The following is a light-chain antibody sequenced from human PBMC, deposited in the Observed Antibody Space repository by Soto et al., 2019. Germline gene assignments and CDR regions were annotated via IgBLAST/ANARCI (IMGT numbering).Light chain of an antibody. CDR2: GAS. CDR1: QGITSY. Sequence: IQLTQSPSSLSASVGDRVTLTCRASQGITSYLAWYQQKPGKAPVLLIYGASTLQSGVPSRFSGSGSGTDFTLTISSLQPEDFATYYCQQLNDYPITFGQGTRLEIK. J-gene: IGKJ5*01. CDR3: QQLNDYPIT. V-gene: IGKV1-9*01.